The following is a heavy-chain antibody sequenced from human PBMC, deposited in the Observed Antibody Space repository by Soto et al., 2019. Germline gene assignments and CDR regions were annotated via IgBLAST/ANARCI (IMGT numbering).Heavy chain of an antibody. CDR1: GGSISSYY. CDR3: AAFIAAAGTGWFDP. D-gene: IGHD6-13*01. J-gene: IGHJ5*02. CDR2: IYYSGST. Sequence: SETLSLTCTVSGGSISSYYWSWIRQPPGKGLEWIGYIYYSGSTNYNPSLKSRVTISVDTSKNQFSLKLSSVTAADTAVYYCAAFIAAAGTGWFDPWGQGTLVTVSS. V-gene: IGHV4-59*01.